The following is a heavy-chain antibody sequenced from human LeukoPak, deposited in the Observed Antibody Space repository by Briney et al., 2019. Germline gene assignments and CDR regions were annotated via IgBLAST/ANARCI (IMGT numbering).Heavy chain of an antibody. CDR1: GFNFSDYN. D-gene: IGHD3-16*01. CDR2: IPYDGSTK. Sequence: GGSLRLSCAASGFNFSDYNMHWVRQTPGKGLEWVAFIPYDGSTKSCADSVKGRFTISRDNSKNTLFLQMNSLRAEDTALYYCARDSVYAFHIWGHGTLVTVSS. CDR3: ARDSVYAFHI. V-gene: IGHV3-30*02. J-gene: IGHJ4*03.